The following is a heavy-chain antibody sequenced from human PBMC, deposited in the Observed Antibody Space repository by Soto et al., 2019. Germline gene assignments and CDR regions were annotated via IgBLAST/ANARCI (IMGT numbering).Heavy chain of an antibody. D-gene: IGHD3-22*01. CDR1: GYTFTSYG. Sequence: ASVKVFCKASGYTFTSYGISWVRQAPGQGLEWMGWISAYNGNTNYAQKLQGRVTMTTDTSTSTAYMELRSLRSDDTAVYYCALHDYYDSSGSSNPFDYWGQGTLVTVSS. CDR3: ALHDYYDSSGSSNPFDY. J-gene: IGHJ4*02. V-gene: IGHV1-18*01. CDR2: ISAYNGNT.